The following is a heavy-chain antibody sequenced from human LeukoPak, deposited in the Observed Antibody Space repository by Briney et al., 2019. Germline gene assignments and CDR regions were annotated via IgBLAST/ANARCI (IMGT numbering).Heavy chain of an antibody. J-gene: IGHJ5*02. V-gene: IGHV3-30*18. CDR2: ISYDGSNK. Sequence: GRSLRLSCAASGFTFSSYGMHWVRQAPGKGLEWVAVISYDGSNKYDAAYVKRRFTISRDNSKDKLYLQMNSLRAEDTAVYYCAKGGCSSTSCYLGWGFDPWGQGTLVTVSS. CDR1: GFTFSSYG. CDR3: AKGGCSSTSCYLGWGFDP. D-gene: IGHD2-2*01.